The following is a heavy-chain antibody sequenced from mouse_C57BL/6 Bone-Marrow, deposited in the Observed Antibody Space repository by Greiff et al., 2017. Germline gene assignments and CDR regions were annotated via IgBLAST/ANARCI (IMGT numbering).Heavy chain of an antibody. CDR2: ISSGGDYI. CDR1: GFTFSSYA. Sequence: EVQGVESGEGLVKPGGSLKISCAASGFTFSSYAMSWVRQTPEKRLEWVAYISSGGDYIYYADTVKGRFTISRDNARNTLYLQMSSLKSEDTAMYYCTRDLYYGNPHCYFDVWGTGTTVTVSS. J-gene: IGHJ1*03. V-gene: IGHV5-9-1*02. D-gene: IGHD2-1*01. CDR3: TRDLYYGNPHCYFDV.